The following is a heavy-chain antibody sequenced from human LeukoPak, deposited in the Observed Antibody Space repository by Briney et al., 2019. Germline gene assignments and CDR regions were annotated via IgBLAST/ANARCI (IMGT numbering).Heavy chain of an antibody. D-gene: IGHD3-10*01. CDR2: ISYDGSNK. CDR3: AKATDYYGSGSYFDY. CDR1: GFTFSSYA. J-gene: IGHJ4*02. Sequence: GGSLRLSCAASGFTFSSYAMHWVRQAPGKGLEWVAVISYDGSNKYYADSVKGRFTISRDNSKNTLYLQMNSLRAEDTAVYYCAKATDYYGSGSYFDYWGQGTLVTVSS. V-gene: IGHV3-30*04.